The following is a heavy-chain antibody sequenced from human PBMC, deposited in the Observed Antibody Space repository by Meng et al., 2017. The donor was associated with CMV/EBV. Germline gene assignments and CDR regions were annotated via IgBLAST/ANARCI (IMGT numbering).Heavy chain of an antibody. J-gene: IGHJ6*02. CDR3: ARYNWNFDYYYGMDV. CDR2: IYYSGST. V-gene: IGHV4-59*01. D-gene: IGHD1-7*01. CDR1: GGSISSYY. Sequence: SETLPLTCTVSGGSISSYYWSWIRQPPGKGLEWIGYIYYSGSTNYNPSLKSRVTISVDTSKNQFSLKLSSVTAADTAVYYCARYNWNFDYYYGMDVWGQGTTVTVSS.